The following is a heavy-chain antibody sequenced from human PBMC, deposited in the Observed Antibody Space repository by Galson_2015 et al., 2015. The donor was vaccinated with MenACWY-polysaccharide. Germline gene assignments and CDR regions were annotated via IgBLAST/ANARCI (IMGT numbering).Heavy chain of an antibody. CDR2: IYTSGST. CDR3: ARENGAGDIVATVFGYYYGMAA. J-gene: IGHJ6*02. CDR1: GGSISSGSYY. Sequence: TLSLTCTVSGGSISSGSYYWSWLRQPAGKGLEWIGRIYTSGSTNYNPSLQSRVTISVDTSKNQFSLKLSSVTAADTAVYYCARENGAGDIVATVFGYYYGMAAWGQGTTATVSS. D-gene: IGHD5-12*01. V-gene: IGHV4-61*02.